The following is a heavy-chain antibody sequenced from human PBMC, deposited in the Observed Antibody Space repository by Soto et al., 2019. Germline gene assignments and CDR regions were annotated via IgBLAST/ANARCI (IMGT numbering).Heavy chain of an antibody. J-gene: IGHJ4*02. D-gene: IGHD2-2*01. CDR2: IYHSGST. V-gene: IGHV4-38-2*01. CDR3: ARVVEKGYCSSTSCQRPFDY. Sequence: SETLSLTCAVSGYSISSGYYWGWIRQPPGKGLEWIGSIYHSGSTYYNPSLKSRVTISVDTSKNQFSLKLSSVTAADTAVYYCARVVEKGYCSSTSCQRPFDYWGQGNLVTVSS. CDR1: GYSISSGYY.